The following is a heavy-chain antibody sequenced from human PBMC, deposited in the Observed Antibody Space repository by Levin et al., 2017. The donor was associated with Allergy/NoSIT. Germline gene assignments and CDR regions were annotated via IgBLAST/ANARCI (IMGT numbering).Heavy chain of an antibody. CDR2: FYYNGAT. V-gene: IGHV4-39*01. Sequence: SQTLSLPCTVSGASISSSSHYWGWIRQPPGKGLEWIATFYYNGATYYNPSLKSRATISGDTSRNQFSLKLNTVTGADTAVYYCARLVLGSIDYWGQGTLVTVSS. J-gene: IGHJ4*02. D-gene: IGHD6-6*01. CDR3: ARLVLGSIDY. CDR1: GASISSSSHY.